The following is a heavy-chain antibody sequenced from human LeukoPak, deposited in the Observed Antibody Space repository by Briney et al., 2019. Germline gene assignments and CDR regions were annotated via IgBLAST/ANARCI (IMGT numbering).Heavy chain of an antibody. CDR2: ISAYNGNT. J-gene: IGHJ5*02. CDR3: ASSISAPQSPDSSGWYWFDP. CDR1: GYTFTSYG. Sequence: ASVKVSCKASGYTFTSYGISWVRQAPGQGLEWMGWISAYNGNTNYAQKLQGRVTMTTDTSTSTAYMELRSLRSDDTAVYYCASSISAPQSPDSSGWYWFDPWGQGTLVTVSS. D-gene: IGHD6-19*01. V-gene: IGHV1-18*01.